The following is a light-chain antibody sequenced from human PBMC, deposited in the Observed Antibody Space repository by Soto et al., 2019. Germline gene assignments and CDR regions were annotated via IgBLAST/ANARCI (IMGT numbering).Light chain of an antibody. CDR1: PSVSSN. V-gene: IGKV3-15*01. Sequence: EIVMTQSPATLSVSPGERATLSCRASPSVSSNLAWYQQKPGQAPRLLIYGASTRATGIPARFSGSGSGTAFTLTISSLQSADFALYYCQQYNNWPPYTFGQGTKLEIK. CDR3: QQYNNWPPYT. CDR2: GAS. J-gene: IGKJ2*01.